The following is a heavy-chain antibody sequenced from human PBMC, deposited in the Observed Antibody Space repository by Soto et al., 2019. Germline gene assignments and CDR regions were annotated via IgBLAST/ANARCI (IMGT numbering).Heavy chain of an antibody. CDR2: IQQTGSEK. CDR3: ARELGFGELLSEQFFFDL. Sequence: VQLVESGGGVVQPGGSLTLSCEASGFTFENFWMSWVRQTPGKGLEWVANIQQTGSEKYYVDSVKGRFTISRDNAKKSLLLHMTSLRGEDTAIYYCARELGFGELLSEQFFFDLWGQGTLVAVSS. D-gene: IGHD3-10*01. J-gene: IGHJ4*02. CDR1: GFTFENFW. V-gene: IGHV3-7*01.